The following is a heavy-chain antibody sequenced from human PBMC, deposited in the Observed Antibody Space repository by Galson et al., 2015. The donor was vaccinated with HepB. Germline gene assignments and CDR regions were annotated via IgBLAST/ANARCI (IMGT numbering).Heavy chain of an antibody. J-gene: IGHJ5*02. D-gene: IGHD1-26*01. CDR1: GGSISSSDYY. Sequence: SETLSLTCTVSGGSISSSDYYWGWIRQPPGKGLEWIGSIYYSGSTYYNPSLKSRVTISVDTSKNQFSLKLSSVTAADTAVYYCARRTRSESTSGNYSFDPWGQGTLVTVSS. V-gene: IGHV4-39*01. CDR2: IYYSGST. CDR3: ARRTRSESTSGNYSFDP.